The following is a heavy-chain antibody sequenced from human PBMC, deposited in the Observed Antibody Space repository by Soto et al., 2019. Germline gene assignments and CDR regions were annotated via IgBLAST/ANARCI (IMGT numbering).Heavy chain of an antibody. V-gene: IGHV3-23*01. D-gene: IGHD3-22*01. J-gene: IGHJ4*02. CDR1: GFIFRNYA. CDR2: ISGSGVGT. CDR3: AKDVDTVGLSDGSGYFDL. Sequence: GSLRLSCEASGFIFRNYAMSWVRQAPGKGLEWVSSISGSGVGTYYADSVQGRLTISRDNSTNTLFLQLSSLRAEDTALYYCAKDVDTVGLSDGSGYFDLSGQGALVTVSS.